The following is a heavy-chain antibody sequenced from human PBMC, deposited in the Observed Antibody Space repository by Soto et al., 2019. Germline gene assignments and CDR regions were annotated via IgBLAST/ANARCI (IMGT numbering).Heavy chain of an antibody. J-gene: IGHJ6*02. Sequence: SVKGSCKASGGTFSSYAISWLRQAPGQGREWMGGIIPIFGTANYAQKFQGRVTITADKSTSTAYMELSSLRSEDTAVYYCARISIVVVPAAIRVYGMDVWGQGTTVTVSS. CDR2: IIPIFGTA. V-gene: IGHV1-69*06. CDR3: ARISIVVVPAAIRVYGMDV. CDR1: GGTFSSYA. D-gene: IGHD2-2*01.